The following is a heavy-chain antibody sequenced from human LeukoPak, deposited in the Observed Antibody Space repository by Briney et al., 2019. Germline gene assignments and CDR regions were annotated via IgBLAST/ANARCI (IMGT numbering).Heavy chain of an antibody. Sequence: PSETLSLTCAVYGGSFSGYYWSWIRQPPGKGLEWIGKINHSGSTNYNPSLKSRVTISVDTSKNQFSLKLSSVTAADTAVYYCARIQWLVYYYYGMDVWGQGTTVTVSS. CDR3: ARIQWLVYYYYGMDV. CDR2: INHSGST. CDR1: GGSFSGYY. V-gene: IGHV4-34*01. J-gene: IGHJ6*02. D-gene: IGHD6-19*01.